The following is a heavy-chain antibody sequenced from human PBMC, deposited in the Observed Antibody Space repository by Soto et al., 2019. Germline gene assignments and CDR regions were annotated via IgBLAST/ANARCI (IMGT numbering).Heavy chain of an antibody. D-gene: IGHD3-9*01. CDR2: IYYSGST. V-gene: IGHV4-59*08. CDR1: GDSINNYY. CDR3: ASSSIYGMDV. J-gene: IGHJ6*02. Sequence: SETLSLTCTVSGDSINNYYWSWIRQPPGKGLEWIGYIYYSGSTNYNPSLKSRVTISVDTSKNQFSLKVGSVTAADTAVYYCASSSIYGMDVWGQGTTVSVSS.